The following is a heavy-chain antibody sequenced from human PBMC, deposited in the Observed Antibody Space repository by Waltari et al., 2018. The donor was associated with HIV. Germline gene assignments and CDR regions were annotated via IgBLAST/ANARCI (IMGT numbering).Heavy chain of an antibody. V-gene: IGHV4-39*01. J-gene: IGHJ4*02. CDR3: ARRGDGFNQHARLDH. Sequence: QLHLQESGPGLVKPSETLALTCTVSGGYITRNDFYWAWIRQPPGKGLEWIGLMDNSGTTDYNPSLKSLVSMSRDTAKNLFSLRLHSVTAADTAIYYCARRGDGFNQHARLDHWGPGTLVTVSS. D-gene: IGHD2-2*01. CDR2: MDNSGTT. CDR1: GGYITRNDFY.